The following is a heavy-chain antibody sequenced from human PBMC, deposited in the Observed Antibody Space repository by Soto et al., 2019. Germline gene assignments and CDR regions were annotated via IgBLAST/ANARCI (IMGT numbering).Heavy chain of an antibody. CDR2: IYYSGST. CDR3: ARNNYDKDGYYFDY. D-gene: IGHD3-22*01. Sequence: PSETLSLTGTVSGGSISSSSYYWGWIRQPPGKGLEWIGSIYYSGSTYYNPSLKSRVTISVDTSKNQFSLKLSSVTAADTAVYYCARNNYDKDGYYFDYWGQGTLVTVSS. J-gene: IGHJ4*02. V-gene: IGHV4-39*01. CDR1: GGSISSSSYY.